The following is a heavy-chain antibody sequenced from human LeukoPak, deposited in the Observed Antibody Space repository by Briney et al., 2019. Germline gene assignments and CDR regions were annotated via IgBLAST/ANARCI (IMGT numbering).Heavy chain of an antibody. Sequence: PGGSLRLSCAASGFTFDDYAMHWVRQAPGKGLEWVSLISGDGGSTGYADSVKGRFTISRDNAKKSLYLQMNSLRAEDTALYYCARTSGGYGDWAYWGQGTLVTVSS. CDR3: ARTSGGYGDWAY. CDR2: ISGDGGST. D-gene: IGHD4-17*01. CDR1: GFTFDDYA. J-gene: IGHJ4*02. V-gene: IGHV3-43*02.